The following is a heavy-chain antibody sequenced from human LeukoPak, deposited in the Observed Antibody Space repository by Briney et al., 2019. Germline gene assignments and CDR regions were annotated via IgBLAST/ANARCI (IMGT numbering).Heavy chain of an antibody. V-gene: IGHV1-8*02. J-gene: IGHJ4*02. CDR2: MNPNSGNT. CDR3: ASEYDSSGY. D-gene: IGHD3-22*01. CDR1: GYTFTGYY. Sequence: ASVKVSCKASGYTFTGYYMHWVRQATGQGLEWMGWMNPNSGNTGYAQKFQGRVTMTRNTSISTAYMELSSLRSEDTAVYYCASEYDSSGYWGQGTLVTVSS.